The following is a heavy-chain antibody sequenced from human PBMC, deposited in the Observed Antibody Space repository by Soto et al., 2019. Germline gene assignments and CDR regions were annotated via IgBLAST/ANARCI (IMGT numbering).Heavy chain of an antibody. CDR3: ARENSYPYFDY. CDR1: GFTVSSNY. D-gene: IGHD5-18*01. Sequence: PGGSLRLSCAASGFTVSSNYMSWVRQAPGKGLQWVSVIYSSGSTYYADSVKGRFTISRDNSKNTLYLQMNSLRVEDTAVYYCARENSYPYFDYWGQGT. J-gene: IGHJ4*02. CDR2: IYSSGST. V-gene: IGHV3-53*01.